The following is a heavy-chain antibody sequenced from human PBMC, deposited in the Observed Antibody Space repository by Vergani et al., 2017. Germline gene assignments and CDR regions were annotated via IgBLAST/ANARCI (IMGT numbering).Heavy chain of an antibody. Sequence: QLQLQESGPGLVKPSETLSLTCTVSGGSISSSSYYWGWIRQPPGKGLEWIGSIYYSGSTYYNPSLKSRVTISVDTSKNQFSLKLSSVTAADTAVYYCARIWGGAHTIFGVVIGGWYFDLWGRGTLVTVSS. V-gene: IGHV4-39*01. D-gene: IGHD3-3*01. J-gene: IGHJ2*01. CDR2: IYYSGST. CDR3: ARIWGGAHTIFGVVIGGWYFDL. CDR1: GGSISSSSYY.